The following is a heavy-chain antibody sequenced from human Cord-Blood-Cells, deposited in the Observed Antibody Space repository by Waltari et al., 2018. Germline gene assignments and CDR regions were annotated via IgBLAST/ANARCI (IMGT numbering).Heavy chain of an antibody. CDR3: ARVAVYGDVFDY. J-gene: IGHJ4*02. V-gene: IGHV3-74*01. CDR1: GFTFSSYW. CDR2: INSDGSST. D-gene: IGHD4-17*01. Sequence: EVQLVESGGGLVQPGGSLRLSCAASGFTFSSYWMHWVRQAPGKGLVWVSRINSDGSSTSYADSVKGRFTISRDNAKNTLYLQMNSLRAEDTDVYYCARVAVYGDVFDYWGQGTLVTVSS.